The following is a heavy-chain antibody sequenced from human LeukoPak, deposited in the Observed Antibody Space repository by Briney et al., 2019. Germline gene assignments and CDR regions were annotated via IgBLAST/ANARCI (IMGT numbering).Heavy chain of an antibody. CDR3: ARHYGAGTYPLDY. CDR2: IYCSGNT. V-gene: IGHV4-59*08. CDR1: GGSISSYY. J-gene: IGHJ4*02. D-gene: IGHD3-10*01. Sequence: SETLSLTCTVSGGSISSYYWSWIRQPPGRGLEWIGWIYCSGNTKYNPSLESRVTISLDTPKNQFSLKLTSVTAADTAVYYCARHYGAGTYPLDYWGQGTLVTVSS.